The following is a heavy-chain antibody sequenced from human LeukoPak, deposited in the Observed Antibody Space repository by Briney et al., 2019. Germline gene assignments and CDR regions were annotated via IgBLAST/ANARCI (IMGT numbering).Heavy chain of an antibody. D-gene: IGHD6-19*01. CDR2: IIPIFGTA. V-gene: IGHV1-69*05. Sequence: SVKVSCKASGGTFSSYAISWVRQAPGQGLEWMGGIIPIFGTANYAQKFQGRVTTTTDESTSTAYMELSSLRSEDTAVYYCARGQWQGGILDYWGQGTLVTASS. J-gene: IGHJ4*02. CDR1: GGTFSSYA. CDR3: ARGQWQGGILDY.